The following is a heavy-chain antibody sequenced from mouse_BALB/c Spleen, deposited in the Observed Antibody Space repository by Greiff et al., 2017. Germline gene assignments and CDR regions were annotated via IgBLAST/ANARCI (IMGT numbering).Heavy chain of an antibody. V-gene: IGHV14-3*02. CDR3: ALYYDYDGAWFAY. D-gene: IGHD2-4*01. CDR1: GFNIKDTY. CDR2: IDPANGNT. Sequence: VQLKQSGAELVKPGASVKLSCTASGFNIKDTYMHWVKQRPEQGLEWIGRIDPANGNTKYDPKFQGKATITADTSSNTAYLQLSSLTSEDTAVYYCALYYDYDGAWFAYWGQGTLVTVSA. J-gene: IGHJ3*01.